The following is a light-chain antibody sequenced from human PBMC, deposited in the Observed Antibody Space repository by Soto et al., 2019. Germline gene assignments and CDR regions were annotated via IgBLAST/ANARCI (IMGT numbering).Light chain of an antibody. J-gene: IGKJ5*01. Sequence: EIVLTHSPATLSLSPWERATLSCRASQSVSSYLAWYQQKPGQAPRLLIYDASNRATGIPARFSGSGSGTDFTLTISSLEPEDFAVYYCQQRSNWPITFGQGTRLEIK. CDR3: QQRSNWPIT. CDR2: DAS. V-gene: IGKV3-11*01. CDR1: QSVSSY.